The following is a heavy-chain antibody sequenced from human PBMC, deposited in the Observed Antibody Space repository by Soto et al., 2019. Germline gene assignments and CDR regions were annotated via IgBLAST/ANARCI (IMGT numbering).Heavy chain of an antibody. Sequence: QVQLVQSGAEVKKPGASVKVSCKASGYTFTSYAMHWVRQAPGQRLEWMGWINAGNGNTKYSQKFQGRVTITRNTCASTSCMGLSSLRSEDTAVYYCARVSGPAHDYYMDVWGKGTTVTVSS. J-gene: IGHJ6*03. CDR3: ARVSGPAHDYYMDV. V-gene: IGHV1-3*01. CDR1: GYTFTSYA. CDR2: INAGNGNT.